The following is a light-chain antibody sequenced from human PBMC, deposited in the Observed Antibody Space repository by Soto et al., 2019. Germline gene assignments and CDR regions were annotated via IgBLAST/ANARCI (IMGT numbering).Light chain of an antibody. CDR2: KAS. J-gene: IGKJ2*01. Sequence: DIPMTQSPSTLSASVGDRVTITCRASQSFSSWLAWYQQKPGKAPKVLIYKASSLESGVPSRISGSRSGTEVTLTISSLKPNDFAPYYCQQYKSYSLTFGQGTKLEIK. CDR1: QSFSSW. CDR3: QQYKSYSLT. V-gene: IGKV1-5*03.